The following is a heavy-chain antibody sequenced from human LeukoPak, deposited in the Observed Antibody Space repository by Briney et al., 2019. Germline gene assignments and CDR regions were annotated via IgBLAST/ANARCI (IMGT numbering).Heavy chain of an antibody. CDR3: AGGPVPVSRLYYYGMDV. J-gene: IGHJ6*02. Sequence: GGSLRLSCAASGFTFSSYGMHWVRQAPGKGLEWGAVIWYDGSNKYYADSVKGRFTISRDNSKNTLYLQMNSLRAEDTAVYYCAGGPVPVSRLYYYGMDVWGQGTTVTVSS. CDR2: IWYDGSNK. V-gene: IGHV3-33*01. CDR1: GFTFSSYG. D-gene: IGHD2-2*01.